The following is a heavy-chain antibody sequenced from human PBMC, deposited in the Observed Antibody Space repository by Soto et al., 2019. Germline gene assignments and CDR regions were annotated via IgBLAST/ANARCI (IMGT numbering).Heavy chain of an antibody. CDR3: AIVQDYGSGSDYDYGMDV. J-gene: IGHJ6*02. V-gene: IGHV3-74*01. CDR2: INSDGSST. D-gene: IGHD3-10*01. Sequence: GGSLRLSCAASGFTFSSYWMHWVRQAPGKGLVWVSRINSDGSSTSYADSVKGRFTISRENAKNTLYLQMNSLRAEDTAVYYCAIVQDYGSGSDYDYGMDVWGQGTTVTV. CDR1: GFTFSSYW.